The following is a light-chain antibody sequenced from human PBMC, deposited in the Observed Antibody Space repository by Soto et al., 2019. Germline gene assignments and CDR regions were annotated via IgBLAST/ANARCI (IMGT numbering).Light chain of an antibody. CDR1: SSDVGGYNF. J-gene: IGLJ3*02. V-gene: IGLV2-14*01. Sequence: QSALIQPASVSGSPGQSITISCTGTSSDVGGYNFVSWYQQHPGKAPKLMIYDVSNRPSGVSNRFSGSKSDNTASLTISGLHAEDEADYYCSAYTTSNPMVFGGWTKLTVL. CDR3: SAYTTSNPMV. CDR2: DVS.